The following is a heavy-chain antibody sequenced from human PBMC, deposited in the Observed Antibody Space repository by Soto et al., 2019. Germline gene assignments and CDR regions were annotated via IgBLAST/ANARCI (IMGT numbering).Heavy chain of an antibody. V-gene: IGHV4-61*01. J-gene: IGHJ4*02. CDR3: ARASCSGGGCYWGLYFDY. CDR1: GGSVSSGSYY. CDR2: IYYSGST. D-gene: IGHD2-15*01. Sequence: SETLSLTCTVSGGSVSSGSYYWSWIRQPPGKGLEWIGYIYYSGSTNYNPSLKCRVTISVDTSKNQFSLKLSSVTAADTAVYYCARASCSGGGCYWGLYFDYWGQGTLVTVSS.